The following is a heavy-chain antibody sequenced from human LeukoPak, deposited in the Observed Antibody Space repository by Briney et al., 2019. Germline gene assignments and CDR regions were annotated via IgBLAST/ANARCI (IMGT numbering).Heavy chain of an antibody. CDR3: ARGAQRGLRYFAWLAPHYGMDV. J-gene: IGHJ6*02. CDR1: GGSISSYY. Sequence: SETLSLTCTVSGGSISSYYWSWIRQPPGKGLEWIGYIYYSGSTNYNPSLKSRVTISVDTSKNQFSLKLSSVTASDTAVYYCARGAQRGLRYFAWLAPHYGMDVWGQGTTVTVS. CDR2: IYYSGST. V-gene: IGHV4-59*01. D-gene: IGHD3-9*01.